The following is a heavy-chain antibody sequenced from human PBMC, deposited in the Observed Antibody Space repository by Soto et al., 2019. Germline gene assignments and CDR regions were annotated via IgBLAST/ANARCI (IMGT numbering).Heavy chain of an antibody. D-gene: IGHD3-10*01. V-gene: IGHV1-69*13. Sequence: SVKVSCKASGGTFSSYAISWVRQAPGQGLEWMGGIIPIFGTANYAQKSQGRVTITADESTSTAYMELSSLRSEDTAVYYCARDRSYYGSGSYYMGYYYYGMDVWGQGTTVTVSS. CDR1: GGTFSSYA. J-gene: IGHJ6*02. CDR2: IIPIFGTA. CDR3: ARDRSYYGSGSYYMGYYYYGMDV.